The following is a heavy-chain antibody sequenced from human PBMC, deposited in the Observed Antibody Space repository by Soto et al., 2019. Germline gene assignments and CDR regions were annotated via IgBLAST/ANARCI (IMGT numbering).Heavy chain of an antibody. CDR2: INPKFGDT. D-gene: IGHD3-10*02. CDR3: ARNMDYYYGRGSGNGHGV. CDR1: GYTFTAYH. J-gene: IGHJ6*02. V-gene: IGHV1-2*02. Sequence: QVQLVQSGAEVKEPGDSVRVSCEASGYTFTAYHIHWVRQAPGQGLEWMGWINPKFGDTTYAQDLHGRCSMTRDMSISTVYMELSTLTSDDTAIYYCARNMDYYYGRGSGNGHGVWGQGTTVTVFS.